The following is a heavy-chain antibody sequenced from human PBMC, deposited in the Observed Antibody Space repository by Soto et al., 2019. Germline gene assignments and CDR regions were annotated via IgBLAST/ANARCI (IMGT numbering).Heavy chain of an antibody. CDR2: ISAFNGNT. CDR3: ARVYGSGSSIAFDI. Sequence: QVQLVQSGAEVRKPGASVKVSCKASGYTFAHYGISWVRQAPGQGLAWMGWISAFNGNTKYVENFQDRVTMTTDTSTTPSYLELRSLRSDDTAMYYCARVYGSGSSIAFDIWGQGTMVTVSS. J-gene: IGHJ3*02. CDR1: GYTFAHYG. V-gene: IGHV1-18*01. D-gene: IGHD3-10*01.